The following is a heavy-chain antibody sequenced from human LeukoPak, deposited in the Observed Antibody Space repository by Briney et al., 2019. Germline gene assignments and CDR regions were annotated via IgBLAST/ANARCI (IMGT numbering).Heavy chain of an antibody. D-gene: IGHD3-3*01. CDR1: GFTFSSYA. Sequence: PGGSLRLSCAASGFTFSSYAMSWVRQAPGRGLEWVSAISGSGGSTYYADSVKGRFTISRDNSKNTLYLQMNSLRAEDTAVYYCAKVAYDFWSGYYDYWGQGTLVTVSS. CDR2: ISGSGGST. J-gene: IGHJ4*02. CDR3: AKVAYDFWSGYYDY. V-gene: IGHV3-23*01.